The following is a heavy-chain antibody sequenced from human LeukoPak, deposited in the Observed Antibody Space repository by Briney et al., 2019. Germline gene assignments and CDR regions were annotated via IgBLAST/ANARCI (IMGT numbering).Heavy chain of an antibody. V-gene: IGHV4-39*02. CDR1: GASIITTHYH. CDR3: AREIASSVEF. Sequence: SETLSLTCTVSGASIITTHYHWGWIRQPPGKGLEWIGSIYYSGTTYYNPSLKSRLTISVDTSRNHFSLSLSSVTAADTAIYYCAREIASSVEFWGQGSPVTVSS. D-gene: IGHD6-6*01. CDR2: IYYSGTT. J-gene: IGHJ4*02.